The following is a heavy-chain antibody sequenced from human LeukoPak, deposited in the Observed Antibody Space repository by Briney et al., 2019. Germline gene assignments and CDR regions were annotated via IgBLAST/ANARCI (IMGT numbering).Heavy chain of an antibody. CDR1: GYTFTSYY. CDR3: ARGHGSYLSYYGMDV. CDR2: INPNSGGT. V-gene: IGHV1-2*02. J-gene: IGHJ6*02. Sequence: ASVKVSCKASGYTFTSYYMHWVRQAPGQGLEWMGWINPNSGGTNYAQKFQGRVTMTRDTSISTAYMELSRLRSDDTAVYYCARGHGSYLSYYGMDVWGQGTTVTVSS. D-gene: IGHD1-26*01.